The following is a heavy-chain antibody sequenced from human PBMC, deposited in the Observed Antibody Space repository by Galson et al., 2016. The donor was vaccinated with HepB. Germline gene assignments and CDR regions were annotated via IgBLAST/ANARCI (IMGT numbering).Heavy chain of an antibody. CDR2: ISGDGITT. D-gene: IGHD6-13*01. V-gene: IGHV3-23*01. CDR1: GFTFSTYA. CDR3: AKGRLAARGRCDY. J-gene: IGHJ4*02. Sequence: SLRLSCAASGFTFSTYAMTWVRQSPGKGLEWVSTISGDGITTYYADSVKGRFTISRDISKNTLYLQMNSLRAEDTARYYCAKGRLAARGRCDYWGQGNLVTVSS.